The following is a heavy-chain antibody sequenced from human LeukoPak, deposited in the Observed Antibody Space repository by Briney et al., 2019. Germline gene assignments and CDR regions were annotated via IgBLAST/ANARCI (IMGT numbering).Heavy chain of an antibody. CDR1: GFTFSSYA. CDR2: ISGSGGST. CDR3: AKDLWSSSSWSLVGATPLDY. V-gene: IGHV3-23*01. J-gene: IGHJ4*02. Sequence: SGGSLRLSCAASGFTFSSYAMSWVRQAPGKGLEWVSAISGSGGSTYYADSVKGRFTISRDNSKNTLYLQMNSLRAEDTAVYYCAKDLWSSSSWSLVGATPLDYWGQGTLVTVSS. D-gene: IGHD6-13*01.